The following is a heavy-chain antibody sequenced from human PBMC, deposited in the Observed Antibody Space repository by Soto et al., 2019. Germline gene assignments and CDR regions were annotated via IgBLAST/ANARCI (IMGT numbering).Heavy chain of an antibody. D-gene: IGHD1-1*01. CDR3: AKQRTTWTDSAIDF. Sequence: RLSCVASEFSFINYAMTWVRQAPGKGLEWVAALSHDGGDPVYGDSVRGRFTVSRDNSKNTLFLHMTSLRAEDTAVYFCAKQRTTWTDSAIDFWGRGVQVTVSS. CDR2: LSHDGGDP. J-gene: IGHJ4*02. CDR1: EFSFINYA. V-gene: IGHV3-23*01.